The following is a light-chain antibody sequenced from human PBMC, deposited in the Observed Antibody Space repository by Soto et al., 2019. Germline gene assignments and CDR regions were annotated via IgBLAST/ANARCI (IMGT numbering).Light chain of an antibody. CDR3: QQSFSTPQT. J-gene: IGKJ1*01. CDR1: QSISIY. V-gene: IGKV1-39*01. CDR2: AAS. Sequence: DIQMTQSPSSLSASVGDRVTITCRASQSISIYLNWYQQKPGKAPKVLIYAASSLQSGVPSRFSGGGSGTDFSLTISTLQPEDFATYYCQQSFSTPQTFGQGTKVDIK.